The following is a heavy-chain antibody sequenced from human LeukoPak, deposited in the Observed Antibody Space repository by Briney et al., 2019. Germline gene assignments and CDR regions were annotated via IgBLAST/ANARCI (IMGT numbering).Heavy chain of an antibody. V-gene: IGHV3-7*01. J-gene: IGHJ6*03. CDR2: IKEDGSEK. Sequence: PGGSLRLSCAASGFTFSTYWMSWVRQAPGKGLEWVANIKEDGSEKYYVDSVKGRFTISRDNARNSLYLQMNSLRAEDTAVYYCATGYDADILTGSRYYYFYMDVWGKGTTVTVSS. CDR3: ATGYDADILTGSRYYYFYMDV. CDR1: GFTFSTYW. D-gene: IGHD3-9*01.